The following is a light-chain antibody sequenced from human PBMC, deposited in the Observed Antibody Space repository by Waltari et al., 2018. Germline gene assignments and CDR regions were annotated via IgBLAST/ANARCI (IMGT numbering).Light chain of an antibody. Sequence: QSALTQPASVSGSPGQSITISCTGTNSDIGKYDLVSWYQQHPGKAPKLVIYERTQPPSGVSNHCSGSKSGNTAYLTISGLQPEDEANYYCCSFTDTSIWVFGGGTKLTVL. J-gene: IGLJ3*02. CDR3: CSFTDTSIWV. CDR2: ERT. V-gene: IGLV2-23*01. CDR1: NSDIGKYDL.